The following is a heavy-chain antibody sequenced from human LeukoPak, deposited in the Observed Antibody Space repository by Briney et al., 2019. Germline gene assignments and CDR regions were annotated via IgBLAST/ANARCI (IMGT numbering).Heavy chain of an antibody. CDR1: GFTVSSNY. V-gene: IGHV3-53*01. CDR2: IYIGGST. D-gene: IGHD2-2*02. Sequence: PGGSLRLSCAASGFTVSSNYMSWVRQAPGKGLEWVSVIYIGGSTYYADSVKGRFTISRDISKNTLYLHMNRLRAEDTAMYYCARLGFVVPAVIFDYWGQGTLVTVSS. CDR3: ARLGFVVPAVIFDY. J-gene: IGHJ4*02.